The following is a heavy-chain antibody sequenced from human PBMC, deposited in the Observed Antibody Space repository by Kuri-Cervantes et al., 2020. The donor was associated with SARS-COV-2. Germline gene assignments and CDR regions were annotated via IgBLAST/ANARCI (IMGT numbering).Heavy chain of an antibody. D-gene: IGHD2-2*01. CDR3: ATPGVPAANYYFDY. Sequence: GESLKISCAASGFTFSSYWMSWVRQAPGKGLEWVANIKQGGSEKYYVDSVKGRFTISRDSAKNSLYLQMNSLRAEDTAVYYCATPGVPAANYYFDYWGQGTLVTVSS. CDR2: IKQGGSEK. J-gene: IGHJ4*02. CDR1: GFTFSSYW. V-gene: IGHV3-7*01.